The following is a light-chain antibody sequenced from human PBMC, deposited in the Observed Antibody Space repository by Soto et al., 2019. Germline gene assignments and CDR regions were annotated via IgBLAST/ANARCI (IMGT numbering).Light chain of an antibody. Sequence: DIQMTQSPSTLSASVGDRVTITCRASQTISTWLAWYQQKPGKAPKLLIYDAASLESGVPTRCSGSGSGTESTLTITSLQPDVCAAYYCQQYNSYWTFGQGTKVEIK. CDR2: DAA. CDR1: QTISTW. J-gene: IGKJ1*01. V-gene: IGKV1-5*01. CDR3: QQYNSYWT.